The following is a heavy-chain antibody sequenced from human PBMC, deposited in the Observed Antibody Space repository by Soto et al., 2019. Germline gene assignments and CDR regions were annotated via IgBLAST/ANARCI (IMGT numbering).Heavy chain of an antibody. CDR3: ARVPDYCSGGSCYHPYFDY. D-gene: IGHD2-15*01. CDR1: GGSISSGDYY. CDR2: IYYSGST. Sequence: PSETLSLTCTVSGGSISSGDYYWSWIRQPPGKGLEWIGYIYYSGSTYYNPSLKSRVTISVDTSKNQFSLKLSSVTAADTAVYYCARVPDYCSGGSCYHPYFDYWGQGTLVTVPQ. J-gene: IGHJ4*02. V-gene: IGHV4-30-4*01.